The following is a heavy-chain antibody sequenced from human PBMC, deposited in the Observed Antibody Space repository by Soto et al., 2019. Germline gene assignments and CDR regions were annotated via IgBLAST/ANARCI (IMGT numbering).Heavy chain of an antibody. V-gene: IGHV1-69*06. D-gene: IGHD1-1*01. J-gene: IGHJ4*02. Sequence: QVQLVQSGAEVRKPGSSLRVSCKVSGGTFSSDGLTWVRQAPGQGLEWMGGIIPILGTTKYAQKFQGRVTFTADKSTSTGYMELSSLRSEDTALYYCARTRHSKETGMPYFDNWGPGTLVTVSS. CDR1: GGTFSSDG. CDR3: ARTRHSKETGMPYFDN. CDR2: IIPILGTT.